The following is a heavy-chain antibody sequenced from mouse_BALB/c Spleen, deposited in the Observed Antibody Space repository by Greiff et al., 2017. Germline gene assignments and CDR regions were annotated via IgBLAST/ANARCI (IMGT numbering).Heavy chain of an antibody. V-gene: IGHV2-9*02. J-gene: IGHJ1*01. Sequence: QVQLQQSGPGLVAPSQSLSITCTVSGFSLTSYGVHWVRQPPGKGLEWLGVIWAGGSTNYNSALMSRLSISKDNSKSQVFLKMNSLQTDDTAMYYCARDRGDGSSYGYFDVWGAGTTVTVSS. CDR3: ARDRGDGSSYGYFDV. D-gene: IGHD1-1*01. CDR2: IWAGGST. CDR1: GFSLTSYG.